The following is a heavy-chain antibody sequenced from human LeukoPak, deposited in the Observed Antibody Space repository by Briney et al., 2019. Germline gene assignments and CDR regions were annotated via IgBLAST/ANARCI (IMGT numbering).Heavy chain of an antibody. J-gene: IGHJ4*02. CDR2: ISYDGSNK. CDR3: AKGRGYCSSTSCWGYFDY. Sequence: GGSLRLSCAASGFTFSSYGMHWVRQAPGKGLEWVAVISYDGSNKYYADSVKGRFTISRDNSKNTLYLQMNSLRAEDTAVYYCAKGRGYCSSTSCWGYFDYWGQGTLVTVSS. CDR1: GFTFSSYG. D-gene: IGHD2-2*01. V-gene: IGHV3-30*18.